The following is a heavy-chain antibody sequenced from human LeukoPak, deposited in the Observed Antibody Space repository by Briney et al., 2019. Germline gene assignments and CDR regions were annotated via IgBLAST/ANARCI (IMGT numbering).Heavy chain of an antibody. CDR3: ARDRKVWYSSGSLGSDY. J-gene: IGHJ4*02. D-gene: IGHD6-19*01. CDR2: ISRSGSYI. V-gene: IGHV3-21*01. Sequence: PGGSLRLSCAASGFTFSSYSMNWVRQAPGKGLEWVSSISRSGSYIYYAHSVKGRFTISRDNAKNSLYLQMNSLRAEDTAVYYCARDRKVWYSSGSLGSDYWGQGTLVTVSS. CDR1: GFTFSSYS.